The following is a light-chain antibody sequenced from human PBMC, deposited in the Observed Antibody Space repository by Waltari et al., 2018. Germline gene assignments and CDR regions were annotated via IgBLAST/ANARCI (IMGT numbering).Light chain of an antibody. V-gene: IGLV2-14*01. CDR1: PSDVGGYTY. Sequence: QSALTQPASVSGSPGQSITISCTGTPSDVGGYTYVSWHQQHPGKAPKLIIFEVSYRPSGVSNRFSGSKSGNTASLTISGLQPDDEADYYCSSYTSTTDLVFGGGTKVTVL. CDR2: EVS. J-gene: IGLJ3*02. CDR3: SSYTSTTDLV.